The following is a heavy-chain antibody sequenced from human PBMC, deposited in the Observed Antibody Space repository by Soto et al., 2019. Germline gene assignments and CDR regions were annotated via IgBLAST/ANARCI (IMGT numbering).Heavy chain of an antibody. CDR2: INHSGST. D-gene: IGHD3-9*01. J-gene: IGHJ6*02. CDR1: GGSFSGYY. Sequence: QVQLQQWGAGLLKPSETLSLTCAVYGGSFSGYYWSWIRQPPGKGLEWIGEINHSGSTNYNPSLKSRVTISVDTSKNQFSLKLSSVTAADTAVYYCAREGPRYFDWSNYGMDVWGQGTTVTVSS. CDR3: AREGPRYFDWSNYGMDV. V-gene: IGHV4-34*01.